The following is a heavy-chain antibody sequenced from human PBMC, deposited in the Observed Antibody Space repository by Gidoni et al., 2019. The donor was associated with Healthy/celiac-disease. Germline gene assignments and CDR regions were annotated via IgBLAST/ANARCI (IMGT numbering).Heavy chain of an antibody. J-gene: IGHJ4*02. CDR1: GGSISSYY. CDR3: ARASDGYTYIDY. CDR2: IYYSGST. Sequence: QVQLQESGPGLVKPSETLSLPCTVSGGSISSYYWSWIRQPPGKGLEWIGYIYYSGSTKYNPSLKSRVTISVDTSKNQLSLKLRSVTAADTAVYYCARASDGYTYIDYWGQGTLVTVSS. V-gene: IGHV4-59*01. D-gene: IGHD5-12*01.